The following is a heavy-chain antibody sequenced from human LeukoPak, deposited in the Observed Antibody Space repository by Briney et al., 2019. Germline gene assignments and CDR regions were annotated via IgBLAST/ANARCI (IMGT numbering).Heavy chain of an antibody. V-gene: IGHV4-34*01. D-gene: IGHD2-15*01. CDR3: ARVGYCGGGSCHTPSFDY. Sequence: SETLSLTCAVYGGSFSGYYWSWIRQPPGKGLEWIGEINHSGSTNYNPSLKSQVTISVDTSKNQFSLKLSSVTAADTAVYYCARVGYCGGGSCHTPSFDYWGQGTLVTVSS. CDR1: GGSFSGYY. J-gene: IGHJ4*02. CDR2: INHSGST.